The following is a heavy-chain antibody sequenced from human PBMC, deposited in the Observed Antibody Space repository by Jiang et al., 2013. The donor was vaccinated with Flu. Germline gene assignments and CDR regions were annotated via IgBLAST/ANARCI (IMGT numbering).Heavy chain of an antibody. D-gene: IGHD3-22*01. CDR2: FDPEDGET. J-gene: IGHJ4*02. CDR1: GYTLTELS. CDR3: ATGLAYYDSSGPRAG. Sequence: EVKKPGASVKVSCKVSGYTLTELSMHWVRQAPGKGLEWMGGFDPEDGETIYAQKFQGRVTMTEDTSTDTAYMELSSLRSEDTAVYYCATGLAYYDSSGPRAGWGQGTLVTVSS. V-gene: IGHV1-24*01.